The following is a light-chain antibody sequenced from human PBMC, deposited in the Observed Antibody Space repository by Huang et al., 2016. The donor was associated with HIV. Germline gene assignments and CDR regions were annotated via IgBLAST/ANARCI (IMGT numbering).Light chain of an antibody. CDR3: QQYNSWPPMYT. CDR1: QSVSNN. Sequence: IVMTQSPATLSVSPGESATLSRRASQSVSNNLAWYQQKPGQAPRLLIYGASTRATGTPARFSGSGSGTDFTLTISSLQSEDFAVYSCQQYNSWPPMYTFAQGTKLEIK. CDR2: GAS. V-gene: IGKV3-15*01. J-gene: IGKJ2*01.